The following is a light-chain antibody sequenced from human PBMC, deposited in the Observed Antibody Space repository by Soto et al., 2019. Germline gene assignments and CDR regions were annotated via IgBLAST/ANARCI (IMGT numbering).Light chain of an antibody. J-gene: IGKJ5*01. CDR1: QSVSRF. CDR3: QQRRDWPMT. Sequence: EVVLTQSPATLSLSPGERATLSCRASQSVSRFLAWYQQKPGQAPRLLIFDASNRATGIPARFSAGGSGTDFTLTISSVESEDFAVYYCQQRRDWPMTFGQGTRLDI. CDR2: DAS. V-gene: IGKV3-11*01.